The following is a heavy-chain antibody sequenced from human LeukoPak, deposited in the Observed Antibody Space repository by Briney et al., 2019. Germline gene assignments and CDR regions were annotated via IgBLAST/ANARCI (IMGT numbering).Heavy chain of an antibody. D-gene: IGHD2-21*01. CDR3: ARDRVVGGAIDY. CDR2: ISYDGSNK. Sequence: GGCLRLSCAASGFTFSSYAMHWVRQAPGKGREWGAVISYDGSNKYYADSVKGRFTISRDNSKNTLYLQMNSLRAEDTAVYYCARDRVVGGAIDYWGQGTLVTVSS. CDR1: GFTFSSYA. J-gene: IGHJ4*02. V-gene: IGHV3-30*04.